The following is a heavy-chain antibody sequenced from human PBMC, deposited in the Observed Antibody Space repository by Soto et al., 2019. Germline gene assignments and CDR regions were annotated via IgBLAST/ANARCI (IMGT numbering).Heavy chain of an antibody. CDR3: AKDPSIAAAGTPGY. Sequence: VGSLILSCAASGFTFSSYAMSWVRQAPGKGLEWVSAISGSGGSTYYADSVKGRFTISRDNSKNTLYLQMNSLRAEDTAVYYCAKDPSIAAAGTPGYWGQGTLVTV. J-gene: IGHJ4*02. CDR1: GFTFSSYA. V-gene: IGHV3-23*01. CDR2: ISGSGGST. D-gene: IGHD6-13*01.